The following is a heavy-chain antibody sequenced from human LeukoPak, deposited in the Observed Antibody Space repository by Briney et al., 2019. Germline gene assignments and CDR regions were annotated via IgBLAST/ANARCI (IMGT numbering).Heavy chain of an antibody. D-gene: IGHD1-26*01. CDR2: ISAYNGNT. Sequence: GASVKVSCKASGYTFTSYGISWVRQAPGQGLEWMGWISAYNGNTNYAQKLQGRVTMTRDMSTSTVYMELSSLRSEDTAVYYCASGRPADYWGQGTLATVSS. V-gene: IGHV1-18*01. CDR1: GYTFTSYG. CDR3: ASGRPADY. J-gene: IGHJ4*02.